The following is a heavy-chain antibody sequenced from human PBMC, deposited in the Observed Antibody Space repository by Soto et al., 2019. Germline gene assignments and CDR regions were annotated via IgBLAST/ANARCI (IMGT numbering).Heavy chain of an antibody. Sequence: QPGGSLRLSCAASGFIFSTYGMHWVRQAPGKGLEWVAVTSYDGSNKYYADSVKGRFTISRDNSKNTLYLQMNSLRTEDTAVYYCAKDHQQWLDISWFDPWGQGTLVTVSS. V-gene: IGHV3-30*18. CDR2: TSYDGSNK. D-gene: IGHD6-19*01. J-gene: IGHJ5*02. CDR1: GFIFSTYG. CDR3: AKDHQQWLDISWFDP.